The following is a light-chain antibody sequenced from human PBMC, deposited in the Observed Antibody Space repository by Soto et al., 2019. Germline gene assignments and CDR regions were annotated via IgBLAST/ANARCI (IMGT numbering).Light chain of an antibody. V-gene: IGKV1-5*03. J-gene: IGKJ1*01. CDR2: KAS. CDR1: QTISSW. CDR3: QHYNSYSEA. Sequence: IQMTQSPSTLSGSVGDRVTITCRASQTISSWLAWYQQKPGKAPKLLIYKASTLKSGVPSRFSGSGSGTGFTLTISSLQPDDFATYYCQHYNSYSEAFGQGTKVDIK.